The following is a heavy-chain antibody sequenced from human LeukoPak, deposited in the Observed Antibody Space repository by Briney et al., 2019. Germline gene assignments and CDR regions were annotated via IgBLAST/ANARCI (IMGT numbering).Heavy chain of an antibody. D-gene: IGHD6-13*01. V-gene: IGHV3-11*04. CDR2: ISSSGSTI. Sequence: GGSLRLSCAASGFSFSDYYMSWIRQAPGKGLEWVSYISSSGSTIYYADSVKGRFTISRDNAKNSLYLQMNSLRAEDTAVYYCGRDKAAGTWWFDPWGQGTLVTVSS. CDR3: GRDKAAGTWWFDP. J-gene: IGHJ5*02. CDR1: GFSFSDYY.